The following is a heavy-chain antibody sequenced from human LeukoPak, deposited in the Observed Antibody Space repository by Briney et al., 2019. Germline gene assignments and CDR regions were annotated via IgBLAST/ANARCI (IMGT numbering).Heavy chain of an antibody. Sequence: GGSLRLSCAASGFTFSRYSLNWVRQAPGKGLEWVSYISSSSSTIYYADSVKGRFTISRDNAKNSLYLQMNSLRAEDTAVYYCARDHGYYYDSSGYGDYWGQGTLVTVSS. D-gene: IGHD3-22*01. V-gene: IGHV3-48*04. CDR3: ARDHGYYYDSSGYGDY. J-gene: IGHJ4*02. CDR1: GFTFSRYS. CDR2: ISSSSSTI.